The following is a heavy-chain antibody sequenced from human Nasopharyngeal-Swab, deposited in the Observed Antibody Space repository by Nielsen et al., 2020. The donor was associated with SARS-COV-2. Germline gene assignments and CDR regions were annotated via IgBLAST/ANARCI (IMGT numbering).Heavy chain of an antibody. J-gene: IGHJ3*02. CDR1: GFTFSDYY. CDR3: ARDKVVVIKGDDAFDI. D-gene: IGHD3-22*01. CDR2: ISSSGSTI. Sequence: GESLKISCAASGFTFSDYYMSWIRQAPGKGLEWVSYISSSGSTIYYADSVKGRFTISRDNAKNSLYLQMNSLRDEDTAVYYCARDKVVVIKGDDAFDIWGQGTMVAVSS. V-gene: IGHV3-11*04.